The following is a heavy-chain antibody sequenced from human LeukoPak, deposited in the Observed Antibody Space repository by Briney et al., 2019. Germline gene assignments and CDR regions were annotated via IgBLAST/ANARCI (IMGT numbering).Heavy chain of an antibody. CDR2: INPSGGTT. V-gene: IGHV1-46*01. D-gene: IGHD3-22*01. CDR1: GYTFTGYY. CDR3: ARDRLHKYHLPSSGYYGVPDY. J-gene: IGHJ4*02. Sequence: SVKVSCKASGYTFTGYYIHWVRQAPGQGLEWMGVINPSGGTTRYVQKFQGRITMTRDMSTSTVYMELSSLRSEDTAVYYCARDRLHKYHLPSSGYYGVPDYWGQGTLVAVSS.